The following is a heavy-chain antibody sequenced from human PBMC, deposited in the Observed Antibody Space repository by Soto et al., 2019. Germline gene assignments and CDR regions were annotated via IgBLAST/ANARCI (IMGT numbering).Heavy chain of an antibody. J-gene: IGHJ4*02. V-gene: IGHV1-46*01. CDR2: INPSGGST. Sequence: GASVKVSCKASGYTFTSYAMHWVRQAPGQGLEWMGIINPSGGSTSYAQKFQGRVTMTRDTSTSTVYMELSSLRSEDTAVYYCARDQMLLRSKTTTAKSSLGYWGQGTLVTVSS. D-gene: IGHD1-1*01. CDR3: ARDQMLLRSKTTTAKSSLGY. CDR1: GYTFTSYA.